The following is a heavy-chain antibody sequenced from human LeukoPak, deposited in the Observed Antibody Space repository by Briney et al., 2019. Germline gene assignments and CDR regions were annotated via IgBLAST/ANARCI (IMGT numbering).Heavy chain of an antibody. CDR2: IVVGSGNT. CDR1: GFTFTSSA. D-gene: IGHD5-18*01. CDR3: AAVLDSYGYVYYMDV. J-gene: IGHJ6*03. V-gene: IGHV1-58*02. Sequence: TSVKVSCKASGFTFTSSAMQWVRQARGQRLECIGWIVVGSGNTNYAQKFQERVTITRDMSTSTAYIELSSLRSEDTAVYYCAAVLDSYGYVYYMDVWGKGTTVTVSS.